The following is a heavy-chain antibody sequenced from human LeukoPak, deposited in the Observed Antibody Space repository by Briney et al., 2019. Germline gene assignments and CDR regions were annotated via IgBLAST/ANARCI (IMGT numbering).Heavy chain of an antibody. CDR2: INPNSGGT. J-gene: IGHJ4*02. D-gene: IGHD3-10*01. CDR1: GYTFTGYY. Sequence: ASVKVSCKASGYTFTGYYMHWVRQAPGQGLEWMGWINPNSGGTNYAQKFQGRVTMTRDTSISTAYMELRSLRSDDTAVYYCARSMVRGVSVGGFDYWGQGTLVTVSS. V-gene: IGHV1-2*02. CDR3: ARSMVRGVSVGGFDY.